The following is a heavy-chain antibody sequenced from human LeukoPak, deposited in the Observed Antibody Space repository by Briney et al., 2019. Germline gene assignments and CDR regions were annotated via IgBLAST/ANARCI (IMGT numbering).Heavy chain of an antibody. Sequence: SQTLSLTCTVSGGSISSGSYYWSWIRQPAGKGLEWIGRIYTSGSTNYNPSLKSRVTISVDTSKNQFSLKLSSVTAEDTAVYYCARGKLIAVAGPNWFDPWGQGTLVTVSS. J-gene: IGHJ5*02. CDR1: GGSISSGSYY. V-gene: IGHV4-61*02. D-gene: IGHD6-19*01. CDR3: ARGKLIAVAGPNWFDP. CDR2: IYTSGST.